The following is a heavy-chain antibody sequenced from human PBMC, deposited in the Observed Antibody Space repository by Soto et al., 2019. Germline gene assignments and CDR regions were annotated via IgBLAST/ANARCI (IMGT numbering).Heavy chain of an antibody. CDR1: GGSFSGYY. V-gene: IGHV4-34*01. J-gene: IGHJ6*02. CDR2: INHGGST. Sequence: SSETLSLTCSVYGGSFSGYYWSWIRQPPGKGLEWIGEINHGGSTNYNPSLKSRVTISVDTSKNQFSLKLSSVTAADTAVYYCARGREDHYYYYYGMDVWGQGTTVTVSS. CDR3: ARGREDHYYYYYGMDV.